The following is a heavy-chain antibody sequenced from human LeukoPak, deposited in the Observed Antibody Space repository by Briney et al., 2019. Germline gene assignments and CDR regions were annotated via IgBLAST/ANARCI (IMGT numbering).Heavy chain of an antibody. V-gene: IGHV4-61*02. J-gene: IGHJ6*02. Sequence: PSETLSLTCTVSGGSISSGSYYWSWIRQPAGKGLEWIGRIYTSGSTNYNPSLKSRVTISVDTSKNQFSLKLSSVTAADTAVYYCARGSPGGVGATYGMDVWGQGTTVTVSS. D-gene: IGHD1-26*01. CDR3: ARGSPGGVGATYGMDV. CDR2: IYTSGST. CDR1: GGSISSGSYY.